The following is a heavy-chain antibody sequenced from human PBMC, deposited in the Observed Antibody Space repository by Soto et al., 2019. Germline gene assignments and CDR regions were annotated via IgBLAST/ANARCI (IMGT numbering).Heavy chain of an antibody. CDR3: ARLRYDFWSGYYNYYYGMDV. V-gene: IGHV4-59*01. CDR2: IYYSGST. J-gene: IGHJ6*02. CDR1: GGSISSYY. Sequence: SETLSLTCTVSGGSISSYYWSWLRQPPGKGLEWIGYIYYSGSTNYNPSLKSRVTISVDTSKNQFSLKLSSVTAADTAVYYCARLRYDFWSGYYNYYYGMDVWGQGTTVTVSS. D-gene: IGHD3-3*01.